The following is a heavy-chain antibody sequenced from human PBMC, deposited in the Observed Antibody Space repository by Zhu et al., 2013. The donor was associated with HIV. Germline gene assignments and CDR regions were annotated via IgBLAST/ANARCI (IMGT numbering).Heavy chain of an antibody. V-gene: IGHV1-69*01. J-gene: IGHJ6*02. CDR3: ARDLTYYDFWSGYYNPTDYYYYGMDV. D-gene: IGHD3-3*01. Sequence: QVQLVQSGAEVKKPGSSVKVSCKASGGTFSSYAISWVRQAPGQGLEWMGGIIPIFGTANYAQKFQGRVTITADESTSTAYMELSSLRSEDTAVYYCARDLTYYDFWSGYYNPTDYYYYGMDVWGQGTTVTVSS. CDR2: IIPIFGTA. CDR1: GGTFSSYA.